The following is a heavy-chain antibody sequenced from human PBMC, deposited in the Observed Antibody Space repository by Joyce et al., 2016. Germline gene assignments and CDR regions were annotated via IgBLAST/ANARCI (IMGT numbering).Heavy chain of an antibody. V-gene: IGHV3-30*14. J-gene: IGHJ4*02. D-gene: IGHD6-19*01. Sequence: MHWVRQAPGKGLEWVAVVSLDGGNKVYADSVKGRFTISRDKSKNTVSLQMNSLRAEDTALYYCARPTYIAVAGSPLEYWGQGTLVTVSS. CDR2: VSLDGGNK. CDR3: ARPTYIAVAGSPLEY.